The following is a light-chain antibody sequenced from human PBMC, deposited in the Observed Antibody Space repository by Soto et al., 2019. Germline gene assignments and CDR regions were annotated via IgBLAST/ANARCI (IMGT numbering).Light chain of an antibody. CDR1: SSDVGRYNY. CDR2: EVN. Sequence: QSALTQPPSASGSPGQSVTISCTGTSSDVGRYNYVSWYQQHPGKAPKLMISEVNKRASGVPDRFSGSKSGNTVSLTVSGLQAEDEADYYCSSYAGTPFVFGTGTKVTVL. V-gene: IGLV2-8*01. CDR3: SSYAGTPFV. J-gene: IGLJ1*01.